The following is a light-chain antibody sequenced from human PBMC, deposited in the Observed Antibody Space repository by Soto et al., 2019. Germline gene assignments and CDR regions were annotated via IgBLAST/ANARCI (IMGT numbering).Light chain of an antibody. CDR2: RAS. CDR1: QSISSW. CDR3: QQYSSYFFT. V-gene: IGKV1-5*03. J-gene: IGKJ3*01. Sequence: DIQMTQSPSTLSASVGDRVNITCRASQSISSWLAWYQQKPGKAPKLLIYRASDLQNGVPSRFSGSGSGTEFTLTISSLQTDDIATYYCQQYSSYFFTFGPGTKVDVK.